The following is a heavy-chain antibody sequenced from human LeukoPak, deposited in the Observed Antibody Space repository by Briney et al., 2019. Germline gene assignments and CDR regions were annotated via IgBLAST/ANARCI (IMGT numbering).Heavy chain of an antibody. CDR1: GGSFSGYY. J-gene: IGHJ5*02. D-gene: IGHD2-2*01. CDR3: ARHPEYCSSTSCSGWFDP. V-gene: IGHV4-34*01. Sequence: SETLSLTCAVFGGSFSGYYWSWIRQPPGKGLEWIGEINHSGSTNYNPSLKSRVTISVDTSKNQFSLKLSSVTAADTAVYYCARHPEYCSSTSCSGWFDPWGQGTLVTVSS. CDR2: INHSGST.